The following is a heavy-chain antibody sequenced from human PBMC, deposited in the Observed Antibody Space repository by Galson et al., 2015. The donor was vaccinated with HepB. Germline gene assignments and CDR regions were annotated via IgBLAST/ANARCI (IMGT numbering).Heavy chain of an antibody. J-gene: IGHJ3*02. V-gene: IGHV1-3*01. CDR3: ASGSGWTRAFDI. D-gene: IGHD3-10*01. Sequence: SVKVSCKASGYTFTSYAIHWVRQAPGQRLECMGWINAGNGNTKYSQKFQGRVTITRDTSASTAYMELSGLRSEDTAVYYCASGSGWTRAFDIWGQGTMVTVSS. CDR2: INAGNGNT. CDR1: GYTFTSYA.